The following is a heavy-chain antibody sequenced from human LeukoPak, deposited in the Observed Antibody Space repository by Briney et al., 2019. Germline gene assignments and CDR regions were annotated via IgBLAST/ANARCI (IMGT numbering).Heavy chain of an antibody. V-gene: IGHV3-30-3*01. Sequence: GGSLRLSCAASGFTFSSYAMHWVRQAPGKGLEWVAVISYDGSNKYYADSVKGQFTISRDNSKNTLYLQMNSLRAEDTAVYYCARDRGVREFDYWGQGTPVTVSS. CDR2: ISYDGSNK. D-gene: IGHD1-1*01. CDR1: GFTFSSYA. J-gene: IGHJ4*02. CDR3: ARDRGVREFDY.